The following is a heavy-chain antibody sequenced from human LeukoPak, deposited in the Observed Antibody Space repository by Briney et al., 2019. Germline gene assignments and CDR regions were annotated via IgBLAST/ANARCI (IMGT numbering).Heavy chain of an antibody. J-gene: IGHJ6*03. V-gene: IGHV3-48*04. CDR2: ISGSSNTI. Sequence: GWSYALACAATGLSLTSYARMWVRQAPGKGLKWLSYISGSSNTIYYADSVKGRFTVSRDNAKNSLHLQMNSLRTEDTAVYFCASGGPCSSTNYYYYCYMDVWGKGTTVTVSS. CDR1: GLSLTSYA. D-gene: IGHD2-2*01. CDR3: ASGGPCSSTNYYYYCYMDV.